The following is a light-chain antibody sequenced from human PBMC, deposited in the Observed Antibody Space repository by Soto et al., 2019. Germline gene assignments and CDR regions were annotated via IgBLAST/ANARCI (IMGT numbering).Light chain of an antibody. CDR1: QDISTS. J-gene: IGKJ4*01. Sequence: DIQLTQSPSFLSASVGDRVTIPCRASQDISTSLAWYQHEPGKAPKLLIYAASTLQSGVPSRFSGSGSGTEFTLTISSLQPEDFATYYCQQIKSYPLTFGGGTKVEIK. V-gene: IGKV1-9*01. CDR3: QQIKSYPLT. CDR2: AAS.